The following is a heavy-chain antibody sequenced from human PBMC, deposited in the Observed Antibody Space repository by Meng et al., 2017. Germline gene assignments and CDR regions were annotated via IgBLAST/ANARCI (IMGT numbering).Heavy chain of an antibody. V-gene: IGHV4-61*01. J-gene: IGHJ4*02. CDR1: GGSVSSGSYY. Sequence: QWRLSESGPGWVGLSATLAPPCTVSGGSVSSGSYYWSWIRQPPGKGLEWIGYIYYSGSTNYNPSLKSRVTISVDTSKNQFSLKLSSVTAADTAVYYCARDCSGGSCYSIGVWGQGTLVTVSS. CDR2: IYYSGST. D-gene: IGHD2-15*01. CDR3: ARDCSGGSCYSIGV.